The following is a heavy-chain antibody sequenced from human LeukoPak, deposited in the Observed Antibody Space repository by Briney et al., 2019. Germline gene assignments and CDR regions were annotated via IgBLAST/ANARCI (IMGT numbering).Heavy chain of an antibody. Sequence: SETLSLTCTVSGGSISSSSYYWGWIRQPPGKGLEWIGSIYYSGSTYYNPSLKSRVTISVDTSKNQFSLKLSSVTDADTAVYYCAAETRVVVVPAAIRGNWFDPWGQGTLVTVSS. J-gene: IGHJ5*02. CDR1: GGSISSSSYY. V-gene: IGHV4-39*01. CDR3: AAETRVVVVPAAIRGNWFDP. D-gene: IGHD2-2*02. CDR2: IYYSGST.